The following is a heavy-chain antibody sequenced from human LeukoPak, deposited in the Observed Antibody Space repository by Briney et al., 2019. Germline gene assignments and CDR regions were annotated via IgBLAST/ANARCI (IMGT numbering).Heavy chain of an antibody. D-gene: IGHD1-26*01. CDR2: IYYSGST. CDR1: GGSISSSNYY. V-gene: IGHV4-39*01. Sequence: SETLSLTCTVSGGSISSSNYYWGWIRQPPGKGLEWIGSIYYSGSTYYNPSLKSRVTISVDTSKNQFSLKLSSVTAADAAVYYCARRPRRGATTRRDFQHWGQGTLVTVSS. J-gene: IGHJ1*01. CDR3: ARRPRRGATTRRDFQH.